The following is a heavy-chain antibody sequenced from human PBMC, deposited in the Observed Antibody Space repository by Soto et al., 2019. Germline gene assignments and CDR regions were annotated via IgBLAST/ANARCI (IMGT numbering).Heavy chain of an antibody. CDR1: GFTFSSYA. CDR2: ISGSVGGT. J-gene: IGHJ4*02. D-gene: IGHD6-19*01. V-gene: IGHV3-23*01. Sequence: EVQLLESGGDLVQPGGSLRLSCAASGFTFSSYAMSWVRQAPGKGLEWVSGISGSVGGTYYVDSVRGRFTISRDTSKHTLYQQMNSLRAEDTALYYCAKVGANIAVTAPFDYWGQGTQVIVSS. CDR3: AKVGANIAVTAPFDY.